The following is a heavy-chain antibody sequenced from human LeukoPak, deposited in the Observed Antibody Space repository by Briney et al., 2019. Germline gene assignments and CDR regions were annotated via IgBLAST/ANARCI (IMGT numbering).Heavy chain of an antibody. D-gene: IGHD4-23*01. CDR3: ARGGYGGNSDDNWFDP. V-gene: IGHV1-8*03. J-gene: IGHJ5*02. CDR2: MNPNSGNT. Sequence: EASVKVSCKASGYTFTSYDINWVRQATGQGLEWMGWMNPNSGNTGYAQKFQGRVTITRNTSISTAYMELSSLRSEDTAVYYCARGGYGGNSDDNWFDPWGQGTLVTVSS. CDR1: GYTFTSYD.